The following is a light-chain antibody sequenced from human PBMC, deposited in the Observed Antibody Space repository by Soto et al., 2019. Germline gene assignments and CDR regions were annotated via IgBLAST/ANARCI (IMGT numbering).Light chain of an antibody. V-gene: IGLV2-14*01. CDR3: SSYTTGSTLYV. J-gene: IGLJ1*01. CDR2: EVS. Sequence: QSVLTQPASVSGSPGQSITISCTGSSNDIGAYKYVSWYQQYPGKAPKLIIFEVSNRPSGVSNRFSGSKSGNTASLTIAGLPAEDEADYHCSSYTTGSTLYVFGGGTKLTVL. CDR1: SNDIGAYKY.